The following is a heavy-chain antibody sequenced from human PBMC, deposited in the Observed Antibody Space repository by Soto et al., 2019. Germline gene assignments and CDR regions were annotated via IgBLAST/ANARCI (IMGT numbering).Heavy chain of an antibody. CDR2: MNPSTGNT. D-gene: IGHD2-15*01. Sequence: QVQLVQSGAEVKKPGASVKVSCKASGDTFTSYDINWVRQATGQGLEWMGRMNPSTGNTDYARKFQGRVTMTRNTSINTAYMELSSLRFEDTAVYYCARGGYCSDGDGLYYFDTLGQGTLVTVSS. CDR3: ARGGYCSDGDGLYYFDT. V-gene: IGHV1-8*01. CDR1: GDTFTSYD. J-gene: IGHJ4*02.